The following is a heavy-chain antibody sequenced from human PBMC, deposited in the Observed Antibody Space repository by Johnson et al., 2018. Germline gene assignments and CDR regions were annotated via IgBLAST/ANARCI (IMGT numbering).Heavy chain of an antibody. CDR3: ARTREGGFAFGMDV. D-gene: IGHD6-25*01. J-gene: IGHJ6*02. CDR2: ISNSGSDK. CDR1: GFIFSGYT. V-gene: IGHV3-21*01. Sequence: VQLVQSGGGLVKPGGSLRLSCAASGFIFSGYTMNWIRQTPGKGLEWVSFISNSGSDKYYADPVKGRFTIPRDNAKNTLYLQMNSLRADDTAVYYCARTREGGFAFGMDVWGQGTTVPVSS.